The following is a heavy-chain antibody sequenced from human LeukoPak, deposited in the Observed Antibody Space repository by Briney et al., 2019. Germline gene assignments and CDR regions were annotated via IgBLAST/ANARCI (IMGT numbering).Heavy chain of an antibody. CDR3: ARGYYGSGLRGFDI. J-gene: IGHJ3*02. CDR1: GDSVSSNSAT. V-gene: IGHV6-1*01. CDR2: TYYRSNYYN. Sequence: SQTFSLTCAISGDSVSSNSATWNWIRQSPSRGLEWLGRTYYRSNYYNDYAVSVKSRITINPDTSKNQFSLQLNSVTPDDTAVYYCARGYYGSGLRGFDIWGQGTVVTVSS. D-gene: IGHD3-10*01.